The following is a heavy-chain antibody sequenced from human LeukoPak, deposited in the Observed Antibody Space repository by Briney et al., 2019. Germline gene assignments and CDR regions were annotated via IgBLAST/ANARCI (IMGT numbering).Heavy chain of an antibody. CDR3: ARELCCSSTSCHGVWFDP. D-gene: IGHD2-2*01. V-gene: IGHV4-59*01. CDR1: GGSISSYY. J-gene: IGHJ5*02. CDR2: IYYSGST. Sequence: SETLSLTCTVSGGSISSYYWSWVRQPPGKGLEWIGYIYYSGSTNYNPSLKSRVTISVDTSKNQFSLKLSSVTAADTAVYYCARELCCSSTSCHGVWFDPWGQGTLVTVSS.